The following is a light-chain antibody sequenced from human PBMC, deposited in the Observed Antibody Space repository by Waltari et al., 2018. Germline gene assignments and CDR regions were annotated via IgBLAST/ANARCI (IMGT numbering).Light chain of an antibody. Sequence: QSVLTQPPSASGTPGQRVTISCSGSASNIGGNLVNWYQQLPGKAPKRLIYRSDQRPSGGPDRFSASRTGTSASLAISGLQSEDEADYFCASWDDSLNGHWVFGGGTKVTVL. CDR3: ASWDDSLNGHWV. CDR1: ASNIGGNL. V-gene: IGLV1-44*01. CDR2: RSD. J-gene: IGLJ3*02.